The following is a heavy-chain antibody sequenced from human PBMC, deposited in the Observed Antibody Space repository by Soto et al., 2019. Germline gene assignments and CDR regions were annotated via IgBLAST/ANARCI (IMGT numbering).Heavy chain of an antibody. CDR3: TITYSSDIAPCTNPNWFAP. Sequence: PSETLSLTCAVYGGSFSGYYWSWIRQPPGKGLELIGEINHSGSTNYNPSLKSRVTISVDTSKNQFSLKLSSVTAADTAVYYCTITYSSDIAPCTNPNWFAPWGKVTLVTVAS. J-gene: IGHJ5*02. CDR1: GGSFSGYY. D-gene: IGHD6-25*01. V-gene: IGHV4-34*01. CDR2: INHSGST.